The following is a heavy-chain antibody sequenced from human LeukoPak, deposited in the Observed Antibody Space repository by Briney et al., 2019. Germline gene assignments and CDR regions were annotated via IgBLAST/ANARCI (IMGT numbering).Heavy chain of an antibody. CDR1: GYTFYSHG. V-gene: IGHV1-18*01. CDR2: ISTFTGNT. Sequence: ASVKVSCKASGYTFYSHGVTWVRQDPGQGLEWMGWISTFTGNTNYAQKFQDRVTMTTDTSTSTAYMELRSLRSDDTAMYYCARGVWGDAFDIWGKGTTVTVSS. D-gene: IGHD7-27*01. CDR3: ARGVWGDAFDI. J-gene: IGHJ3*02.